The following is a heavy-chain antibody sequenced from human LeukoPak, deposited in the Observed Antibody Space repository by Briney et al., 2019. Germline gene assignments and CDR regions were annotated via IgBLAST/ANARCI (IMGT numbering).Heavy chain of an antibody. J-gene: IGHJ6*02. CDR2: IYYSGST. CDR3: ARGQLAYYYYYYGMDV. D-gene: IGHD2-2*01. Sequence: SETLSLTCTVSGGSISSGSYYWGWIRQPPGKGLEWIGYIYYSGSTNYNPSLKSRVTISVDTSKNQFSLKLSSVTAADTAVYYCARGQLAYYYYYYGMDVWGQGTTVTVSS. V-gene: IGHV4-61*01. CDR1: GGSISSGSYY.